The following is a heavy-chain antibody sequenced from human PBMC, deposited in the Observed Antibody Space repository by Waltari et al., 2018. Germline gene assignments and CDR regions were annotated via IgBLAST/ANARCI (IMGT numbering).Heavy chain of an antibody. CDR3: AREVTTVTTYVDY. V-gene: IGHV3-48*04. CDR2: ISSSSSTI. J-gene: IGHJ4*02. CDR1: GFTFSSYS. Sequence: EVQLVESGGGLVQPGGSLSISCAASGFTFSSYSMNWVRRAPGKGREWVSYISSSSSTIYYADAVKGRFTISRDNAKNSLYLQMNSLRAEDTAVYYCAREVTTVTTYVDYWGQGTLVTVSS. D-gene: IGHD4-4*01.